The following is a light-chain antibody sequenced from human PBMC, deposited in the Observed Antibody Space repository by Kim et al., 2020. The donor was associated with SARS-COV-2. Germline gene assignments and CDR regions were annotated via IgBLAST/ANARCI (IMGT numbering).Light chain of an antibody. CDR2: WAS. Sequence: RATINCKSSQSVLHSSDNKNYLAWYQQKPGQPPKLLIYWASTRESGVPARFSGSGSGTDFTLTISSLQAEDVAVYYCQEYYSSPYTFGQGTKLEIK. CDR3: QEYYSSPYT. CDR1: QSVLHSSDNKNY. J-gene: IGKJ2*01. V-gene: IGKV4-1*01.